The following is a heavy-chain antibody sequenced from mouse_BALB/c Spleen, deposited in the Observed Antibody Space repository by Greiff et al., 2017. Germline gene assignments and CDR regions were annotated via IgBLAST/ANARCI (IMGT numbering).Heavy chain of an antibody. Sequence: EVHLVESGGGLVQPGGSRKLSCAASGFTFSSFGMHWVRQAPEKGLEWVAYISSGSSTIYYADTVKGRFTISRDNPKNTLFLQMTSLRSEDTAMYYCARGGRLPWYFDVWGAGTTVTVSS. CDR1: GFTFSSFG. V-gene: IGHV5-17*02. CDR2: ISSGSSTI. D-gene: IGHD1-2*01. J-gene: IGHJ1*01. CDR3: ARGGRLPWYFDV.